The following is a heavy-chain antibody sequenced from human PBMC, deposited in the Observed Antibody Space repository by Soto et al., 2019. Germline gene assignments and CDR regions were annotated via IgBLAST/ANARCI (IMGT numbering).Heavy chain of an antibody. CDR1: GGPFSSYA. CDR2: IIPIFGTA. CDR3: DIRSRRGFDYYGMDV. D-gene: IGHD3-10*01. J-gene: IGHJ6*02. Sequence: SLKVSCKTSGGPFSSYAISWVRQAPVQGLEWMGGIIPIFGTANYAQKFQGRVTITADESTSTAYMELSSLRSEDTAVYYCDIRSRRGFDYYGMDVWGQGPTVTVSS. V-gene: IGHV1-69*13.